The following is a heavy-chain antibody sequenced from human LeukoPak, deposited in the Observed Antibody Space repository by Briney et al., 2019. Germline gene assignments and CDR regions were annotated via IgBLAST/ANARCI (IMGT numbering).Heavy chain of an antibody. CDR2: INSDGSST. D-gene: IGHD5-18*01. CDR1: GFTFGNYW. V-gene: IGHV3-74*01. CDR3: ARVGFSYGYDY. J-gene: IGHJ4*02. Sequence: PGGSLRLSCAASGFTFGNYWMHCVRQVPGKGLVWVSRINSDGSSTSYADSVKGRFTISRDNAKHTLYLETNSLRAEDTAVYYCARVGFSYGYDYWGQGTLVTVSS.